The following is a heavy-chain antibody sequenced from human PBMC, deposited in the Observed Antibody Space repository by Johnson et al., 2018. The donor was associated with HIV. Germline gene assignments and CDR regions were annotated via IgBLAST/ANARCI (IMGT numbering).Heavy chain of an antibody. V-gene: IGHV3-30*04. Sequence: QMLLVESGGRLVQPGRSLRLSCAASGFTFSSYAMHWVRQAPGKGLEWVAVISFDGNLTKYADSVRGRFTISRDNSKNTLYLQMTSLRQDDTAVYSCYCTDHCGAGSESKGTFDAWCQGTRVTVSS. J-gene: IGHJ3*01. CDR1: GFTFSSYA. CDR3: YCTDHCGAGSESKGTFDA. CDR2: ISFDGNLT. D-gene: IGHD3-10*01.